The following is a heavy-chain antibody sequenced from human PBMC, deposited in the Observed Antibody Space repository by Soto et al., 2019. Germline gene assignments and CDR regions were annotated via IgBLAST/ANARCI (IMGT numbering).Heavy chain of an antibody. CDR1: GFTFSNYN. CDR2: ISSSSSYI. J-gene: IGHJ4*02. Sequence: EVQLVESGGGLVKPGGSLRLSCAVSGFTFSNYNMNWVRQASGKGLEWVSSISSSSSYIYYADSVKGRFTISRDNAKNSLYLQMNSLRAEDTAVYYCARDPLELELDYWGQGTLVTVSS. V-gene: IGHV3-21*01. CDR3: ARDPLELELDY. D-gene: IGHD1-7*01.